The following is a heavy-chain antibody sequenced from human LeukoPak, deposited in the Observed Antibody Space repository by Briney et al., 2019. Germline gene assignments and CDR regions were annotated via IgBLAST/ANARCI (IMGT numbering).Heavy chain of an antibody. D-gene: IGHD3-22*01. J-gene: IGHJ6*02. CDR2: IWYDGSNK. CDR3: ARDGSSGFYNGMDV. V-gene: IGHV3-33*08. Sequence: GGSLRLSCAASGFTFSDYYMSWVRQAPGKGLEWVAVIWYDGSNKYYADSVKGRFTISRDESQNTLSLQLDSLRVEDTAVYYCARDGSSGFYNGMDVWGQGTTVTVSS. CDR1: GFTFSDYY.